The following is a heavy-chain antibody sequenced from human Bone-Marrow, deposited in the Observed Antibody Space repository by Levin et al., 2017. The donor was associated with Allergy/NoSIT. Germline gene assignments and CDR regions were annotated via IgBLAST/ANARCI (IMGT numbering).Heavy chain of an antibody. CDR2: ISGSGNNI. J-gene: IGHJ4*02. Sequence: ASVKVSCAASGFTFNNYGLSWVRQAPGKGLEWVSAISGSGNNIYYADSARGRFTIPRDNSKNTLDLQLNSLTAEDTAVDYWSKWASYCGGDCYWFAPFDCWGQGALVTVSS. CDR3: SKWASYCGGDCYWFAPFDC. D-gene: IGHD2-21*01. CDR1: GFTFNNYG. V-gene: IGHV3-23*01.